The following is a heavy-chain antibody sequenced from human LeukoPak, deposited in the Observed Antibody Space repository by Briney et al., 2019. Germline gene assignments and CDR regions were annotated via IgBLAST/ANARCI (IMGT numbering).Heavy chain of an antibody. V-gene: IGHV1-46*01. Sequence: WASVKVSCKASGYTFTSYYMHWVRQAPGQGLEWMGIINPSGGSTSYAQKFQGRVTMTRDTSTSTVYMELSSLRSEDTAVYYCARVPPSYDYVWGSYRPLGHFDYWGQGTLVTVSS. CDR1: GYTFTSYY. CDR3: ARVPPSYDYVWGSYRPLGHFDY. D-gene: IGHD3-16*02. J-gene: IGHJ4*02. CDR2: INPSGGST.